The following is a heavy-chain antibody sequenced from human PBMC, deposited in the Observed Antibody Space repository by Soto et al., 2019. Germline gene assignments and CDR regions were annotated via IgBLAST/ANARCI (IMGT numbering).Heavy chain of an antibody. V-gene: IGHV4-30-2*01. J-gene: IGHJ4*02. CDR1: GGSINTATHS. CDR2: IYHSGST. CDR3: ARGGGVTTTGDDY. D-gene: IGHD4-4*01. Sequence: QLQLQESGSGLVKPSQTLSLTCAVSGGSINTATHSWSWIRQPPGKGLEWIGYIYHSGSTYYNPSVKSRVTISLDKSNNQSSTRLGCETAAYAAVYYCARGGGVTTTGDDYWGQGILVTVSS.